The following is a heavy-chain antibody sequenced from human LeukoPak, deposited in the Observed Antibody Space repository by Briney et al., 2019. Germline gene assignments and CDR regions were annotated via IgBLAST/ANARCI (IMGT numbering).Heavy chain of an antibody. Sequence: GGSLRLSCAASGFTFSNYWMSWVRQAPGKGLEWVAKIKQDGSEKYYMDSVKGRFTISRGNAKNSLYLQMNSLRAEDTAVYYCARADYSNYIDYWGQGTLVTVSS. CDR3: ARADYSNYIDY. D-gene: IGHD4-4*01. CDR1: GFTFSNYW. CDR2: IKQDGSEK. J-gene: IGHJ4*02. V-gene: IGHV3-7*01.